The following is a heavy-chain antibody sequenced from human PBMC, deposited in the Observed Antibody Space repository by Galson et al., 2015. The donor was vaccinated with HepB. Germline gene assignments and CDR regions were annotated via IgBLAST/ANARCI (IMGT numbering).Heavy chain of an antibody. CDR3: ARGSGWGKPLSGWNYYYYYGMDV. CDR2: IYYSGST. D-gene: IGHD6-19*01. Sequence: TLSLTCTVSGGSISSYYWSWIRQPPGKGLEWIGYIYYSGSTNYNPSLKSRVTISVDTSKNQFSLKLSSVTAADTAVYYCARGSGWGKPLSGWNYYYYYGMDVWGQGTTVTVSS. CDR1: GGSISSYY. V-gene: IGHV4-59*12. J-gene: IGHJ6*02.